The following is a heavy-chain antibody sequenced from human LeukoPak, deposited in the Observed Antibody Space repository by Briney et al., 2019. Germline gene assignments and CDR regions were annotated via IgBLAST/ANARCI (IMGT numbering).Heavy chain of an antibody. CDR2: IYYSGST. V-gene: IGHV4-31*03. J-gene: IGHJ5*02. CDR3: AATIFGNSWFDP. Sequence: SQTLSLTCTVSGGSISSGGYYWSWLRQHPGKGLEWVGYIYYSGSTYYNPSLKSRVTISVDTSKNQFSLKLSSVPAADTAVYYCAATIFGNSWFDPWGQGTLVTVSS. CDR1: GGSISSGGYY. D-gene: IGHD3-3*01.